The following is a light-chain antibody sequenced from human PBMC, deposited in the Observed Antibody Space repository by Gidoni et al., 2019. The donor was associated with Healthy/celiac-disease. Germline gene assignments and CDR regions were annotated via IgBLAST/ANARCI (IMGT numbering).Light chain of an antibody. CDR3: QQYNNWPRT. Sequence: EIVMTQSPATLSVSPGERATLSCMSSQRVSSNLVWYQQKPGQAPRLLIYGASTRATGIPGRFRGSGSGTEFTLTISSLQSEDFAVYYCQQYNNWPRTFGQGTKLEIK. V-gene: IGKV3-15*01. J-gene: IGKJ2*01. CDR1: QRVSSN. CDR2: GAS.